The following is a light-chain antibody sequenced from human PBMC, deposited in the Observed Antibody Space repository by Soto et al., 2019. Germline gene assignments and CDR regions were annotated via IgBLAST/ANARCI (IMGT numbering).Light chain of an antibody. J-gene: IGKJ1*01. CDR3: QQYGSSGT. Sequence: EIVMTQSTATLSVSPGETATLSCRASQSVSNNLAWFQQKPGQVPRLLIYGASNRATGVSARFSGSGSGTDFTLTISRLEPEDFAVYYCQQYGSSGTFGQGTKVDI. CDR1: QSVSNN. CDR2: GAS. V-gene: IGKV3-20*01.